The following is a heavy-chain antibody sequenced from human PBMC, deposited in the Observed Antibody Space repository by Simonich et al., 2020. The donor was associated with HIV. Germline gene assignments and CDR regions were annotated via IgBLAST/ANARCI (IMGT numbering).Heavy chain of an antibody. V-gene: IGHV4-34*01. Sequence: QVQLQQWGAGLLKPSETLSLTCAIYGGSFSTYYWTWTRQPPGKGLEWIGEIEHRGGTTYIPALKRRVTISVDTSKNQFSLKLSSVTAADTAVYYCARGRKRWLQLHTGGAFDIWGQGTMVTVSS. CDR3: ARGRKRWLQLHTGGAFDI. CDR2: IEHRGGT. CDR1: GGSFSTYY. J-gene: IGHJ3*02. D-gene: IGHD5-12*01.